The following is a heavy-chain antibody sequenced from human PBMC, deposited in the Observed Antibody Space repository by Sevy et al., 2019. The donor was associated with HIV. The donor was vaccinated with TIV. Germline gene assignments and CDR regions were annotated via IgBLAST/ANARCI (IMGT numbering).Heavy chain of an antibody. D-gene: IGHD5-12*01. V-gene: IGHV3-23*01. Sequence: GGSLRLSCAASGFTFTTYAMTWVRQAPGKGLQWVSAISGSGGSTYYADSVEGRFTISRDNSKSTLYLQMNSLTPEDTAVYYCARGYGGTMAPHYCYYGLDVWGQGTTVTVSS. CDR3: ARGYGGTMAPHYCYYGLDV. CDR2: ISGSGGST. CDR1: GFTFTTYA. J-gene: IGHJ6*02.